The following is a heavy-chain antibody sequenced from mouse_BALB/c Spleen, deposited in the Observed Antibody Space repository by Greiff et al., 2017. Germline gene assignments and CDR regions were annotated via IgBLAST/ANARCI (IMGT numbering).Heavy chain of an antibody. Sequence: VQLQQSGAEFVTPAVSVKLSCTASGFNFKDTFIHWVKQRPEQGLEWIGRIDPANGNTKYDPKFLGKATITADTSSNTAYLQLSSLTSEDTAVYSCALAYYPMDYRGQGTSVTVSS. CDR3: ALAYYPMDY. CDR1: GFNFKDTF. J-gene: IGHJ4*01. CDR2: IDPANGNT. V-gene: IGHV14-3*02.